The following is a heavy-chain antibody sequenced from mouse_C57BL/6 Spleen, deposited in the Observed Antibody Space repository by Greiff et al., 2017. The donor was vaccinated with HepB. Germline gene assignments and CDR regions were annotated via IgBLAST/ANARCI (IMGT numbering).Heavy chain of an antibody. J-gene: IGHJ2*01. CDR1: GFTFSSYG. CDR2: ISSGGSYT. CDR3: ARHDYYN. V-gene: IGHV5-6*01. Sequence: EVKLQESGGDLVKPGGSLKLSCAASGFTFSSYGMSWVRQTPDKRLEWVATISSGGSYTYYPDSVKGRFTISRDNAKNTLYLQMSSLKSEDTAMYYCARHDYYNWGQGTTLTVSS. D-gene: IGHD1-1*01.